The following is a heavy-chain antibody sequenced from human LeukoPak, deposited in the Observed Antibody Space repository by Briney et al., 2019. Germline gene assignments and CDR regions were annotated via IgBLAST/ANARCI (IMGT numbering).Heavy chain of an antibody. CDR1: GFTFSSYG. CDR3: AKGDHYYDSSGYRPPDI. V-gene: IGHV3-30*02. J-gene: IGHJ3*02. D-gene: IGHD3-22*01. Sequence: PGGSLRLSCAASGFTFSSYGMHWVRQAPGKGLEWVAFIRYDGSNKYYADSVKGRLTISRDNSKNTLYLQMNSLRAEDTAVYYCAKGDHYYDSSGYRPPDIWGQGTMVAVSS. CDR2: IRYDGSNK.